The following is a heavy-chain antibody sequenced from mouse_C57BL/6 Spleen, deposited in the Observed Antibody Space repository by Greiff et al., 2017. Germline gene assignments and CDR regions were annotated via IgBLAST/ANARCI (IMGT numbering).Heavy chain of an antibody. V-gene: IGHV1-5*01. CDR1: GYTFTSYW. CDR3: TQTAQATGFAY. CDR2: IYPGNSDT. J-gene: IGHJ3*01. D-gene: IGHD3-2*02. Sequence: EVQLQESGTVLARPGASVKMSCKTSGYTFTSYWMHWVKQRPGQGLEWIGAIYPGNSDTSYNQKFKGKAKLTAVTSACTAYMERSSLTNEVSAVYYCTQTAQATGFAYWGQGTLVTVSA.